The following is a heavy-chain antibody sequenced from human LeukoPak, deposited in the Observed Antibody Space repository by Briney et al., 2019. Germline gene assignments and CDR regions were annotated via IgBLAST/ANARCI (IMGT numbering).Heavy chain of an antibody. J-gene: IGHJ3*02. Sequence: GGSLRLSCAASGFTFSSHSMNWVRQAPGKGLEWVSYISSSSSTIYYAGSVKGRFTIPRDNAKNSLYLQMNSLRDEDTAVYYCARTRIYGSGFDAFDIWGQGTMVTVSS. D-gene: IGHD3-10*01. CDR3: ARTRIYGSGFDAFDI. CDR2: ISSSSSTI. CDR1: GFTFSSHS. V-gene: IGHV3-48*02.